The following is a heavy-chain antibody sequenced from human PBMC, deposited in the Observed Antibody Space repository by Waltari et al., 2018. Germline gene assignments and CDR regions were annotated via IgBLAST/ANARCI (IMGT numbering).Heavy chain of an antibody. CDR2: IYYSGST. J-gene: IGHJ4*02. Sequence: QLQLQESGPGLVKPSETLSLTCTVSGGSISSSSYYWGCIRQPPGKGLEWIGSIYYSGSTYYNPSLKSRVTISVDTSKNQFSLKLSSVTAADTAVYYCARLWAGPRPFDYWGQGTLVTVSS. CDR3: ARLWAGPRPFDY. V-gene: IGHV4-39*07. CDR1: GGSISSSSYY. D-gene: IGHD6-19*01.